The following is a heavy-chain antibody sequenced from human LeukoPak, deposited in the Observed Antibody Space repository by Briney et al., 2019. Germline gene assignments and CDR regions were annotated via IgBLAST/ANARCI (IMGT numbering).Heavy chain of an antibody. J-gene: IGHJ6*02. CDR3: ARDQVIAADLYYYYGMDV. D-gene: IGHD6-25*01. V-gene: IGHV1-2*02. CDR2: INPNSGGT. CDR1: GYTFTGYY. Sequence: ASVKVSCKASGYTFTGYYMHWVRQAPGQGLEGMGWINPNSGGTNYAQKFQGRVTMTRDTSISTAYMELSRLRSDDTAVYYCARDQVIAADLYYYYGMDVWGQGTTVTVSS.